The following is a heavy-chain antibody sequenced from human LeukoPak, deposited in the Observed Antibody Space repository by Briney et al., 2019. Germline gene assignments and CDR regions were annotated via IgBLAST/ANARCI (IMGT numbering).Heavy chain of an antibody. Sequence: SETLSLTCAVYGGSFSGYYWSWIRQPPGKGREWIGEINHSGSTNYNPSLKSRVTISVDTSKNQFSLKLSSVTAADAAVYYCARVGSTTVSAGWYFDLWGRGTLVTVSS. CDR2: INHSGST. J-gene: IGHJ2*01. D-gene: IGHD4-17*01. CDR3: ARVGSTTVSAGWYFDL. V-gene: IGHV4-34*01. CDR1: GGSFSGYY.